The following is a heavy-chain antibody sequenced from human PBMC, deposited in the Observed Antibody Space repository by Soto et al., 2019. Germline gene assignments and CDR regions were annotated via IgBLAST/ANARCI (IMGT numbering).Heavy chain of an antibody. D-gene: IGHD5-18*01. CDR1: GGSISSYY. CDR3: ARGDTAIVTPYYYYYYYMYV. J-gene: IGHJ6*03. V-gene: IGHV4-59*01. Sequence: SETLSLTCTVSGGSISSYYWSWIRQPPGKGLEWIGYIYYSGSTNYNPSLKSRVTISVDTSKNQFSLKLSSVTAADTAVYYCARGDTAIVTPYYYYYYYMYVWGKGTTVTVSS. CDR2: IYYSGST.